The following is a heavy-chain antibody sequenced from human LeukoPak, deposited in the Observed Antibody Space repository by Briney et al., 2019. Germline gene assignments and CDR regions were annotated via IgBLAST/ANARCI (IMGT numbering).Heavy chain of an antibody. CDR3: ARGPLIAVAGYYLDY. J-gene: IGHJ4*02. CDR1: GFTFNNYP. CDR2: INTNTGNP. V-gene: IGHV7-4-1*02. Sequence: ASVKVSCKAPGFTFNNYPLNWVRQAPGQGLEWMGWINTNTGNPTYAQDFTGRFVFSLDTSVSTAYLQISSLMAEDTAVYYCARGPLIAVAGYYLDYWGQGTLVTVSS. D-gene: IGHD6-13*01.